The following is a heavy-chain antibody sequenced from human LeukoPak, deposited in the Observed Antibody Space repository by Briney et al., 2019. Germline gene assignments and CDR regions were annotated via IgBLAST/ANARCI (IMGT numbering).Heavy chain of an antibody. V-gene: IGHV1-69*13. CDR2: IIPIFGTA. CDR1: GGTFSSNA. CDR3: ARVISGGCSSTSCYSTVNDAFDI. D-gene: IGHD2-2*01. J-gene: IGHJ3*02. Sequence: ASVKVSCKASGGTFSSNAISWVRQAPGQGLEWMGGIIPIFGTANYAQKFQGRVTITADESTSTAYMELSSLRSEDTAVYYCARVISGGCSSTSCYSTVNDAFDIWGQGTMVTVSS.